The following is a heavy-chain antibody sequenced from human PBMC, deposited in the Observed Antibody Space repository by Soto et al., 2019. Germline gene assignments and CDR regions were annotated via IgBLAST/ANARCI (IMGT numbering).Heavy chain of an antibody. CDR3: ARVDPRGVAVVRDY. D-gene: IGHD3-10*01. J-gene: IGHJ4*02. CDR2: ISGFNGQT. CDR1: GNTFASHG. Sequence: ASVKVSCKASGNTFASHGFSWVRQAPGQGLEWMGWISGFNGQTNYALKFQGRVTLTTDTSTSTAYMELRSLRSDDTAVYFCARVDPRGVAVVRDYWGQGTLVTVYS. V-gene: IGHV1-18*01.